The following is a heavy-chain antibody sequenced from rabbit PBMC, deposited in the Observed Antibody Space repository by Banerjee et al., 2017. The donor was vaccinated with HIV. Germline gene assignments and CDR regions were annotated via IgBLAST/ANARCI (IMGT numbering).Heavy chain of an antibody. CDR2: VYTGSGVT. CDR1: GFSFSSGYD. Sequence: QSLEESGGDLVKPGGSLTLTCKASGFSFSSGYDMCWVRQAPGKGLEWIGYVYTGSGVTWYADWVNGRFTISKASSTTVTLKLNSLTAADTATYFCLRRWHSTDLWGPGTLVTVS. CDR3: LRRWHSTDL. V-gene: IGHV1S40*01. D-gene: IGHD7-1*01. J-gene: IGHJ4*01.